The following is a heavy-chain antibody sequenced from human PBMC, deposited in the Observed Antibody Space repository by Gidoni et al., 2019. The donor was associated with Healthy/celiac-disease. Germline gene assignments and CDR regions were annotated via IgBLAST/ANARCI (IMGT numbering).Heavy chain of an antibody. J-gene: IGHJ5*02. CDR1: GYTFTGSY. CDR3: ARGYYDFWSGYLNWFDP. D-gene: IGHD3-3*01. CDR2: INPNSGGT. V-gene: IGHV1-2*02. Sequence: QVQLVQSGAEVKKPGASVKVSCKASGYTFTGSYMHWVRQAPGQGREWMGWINPNSGGTNYAQKFQGRVTMTRDTSISTAYMGLRRLSSYDTAVYYCARGYYDFWSGYLNWFDPWGQGTLVTVSS.